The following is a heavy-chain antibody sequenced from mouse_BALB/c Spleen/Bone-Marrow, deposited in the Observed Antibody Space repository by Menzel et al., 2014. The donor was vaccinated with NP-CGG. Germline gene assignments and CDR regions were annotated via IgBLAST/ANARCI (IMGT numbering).Heavy chain of an antibody. CDR1: RFDFSRYW. CDR3: ARPGDYDAMDY. V-gene: IGHV4-1*02. Sequence: EVQRVESGGGLVQPGGSLKLSCAASRFDFSRYWMSWVRQAPGKGLEWIGEINPDSSTINYTPSLKDKFIISRDNAKNTLYLQMSKVRSEDTALYYCARPGDYDAMDYWGQGTSVTVSS. CDR2: INPDSSTI. J-gene: IGHJ4*01.